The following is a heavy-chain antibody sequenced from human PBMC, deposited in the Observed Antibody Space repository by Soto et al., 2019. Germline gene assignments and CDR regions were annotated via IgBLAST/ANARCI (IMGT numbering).Heavy chain of an antibody. J-gene: IGHJ5*02. V-gene: IGHV4-4*02. Sequence: SETLSLTCAVSGGSISSSNWWSWVRQPPGKGLEWIGEIYHSGSTNYNPSLKSRVTISVDKSKNQFSLKLSSVTAADTAVYYCARGVEYCGGDCYGNWFDPWGQGTLVTVSS. CDR3: ARGVEYCGGDCYGNWFDP. D-gene: IGHD2-21*02. CDR1: GGSISSSNW. CDR2: IYHSGST.